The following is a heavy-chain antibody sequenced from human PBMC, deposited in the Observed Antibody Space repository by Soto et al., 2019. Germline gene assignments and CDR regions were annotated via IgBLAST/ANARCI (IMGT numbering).Heavy chain of an antibody. CDR3: ARVPLYCSSTSCYVPDY. J-gene: IGHJ4*02. CDR1: GFTFSSYW. CDR2: INNDGSGT. D-gene: IGHD2-2*01. V-gene: IGHV3-74*01. Sequence: GGSLRLSCAASGFTFSSYWMHWVRQAPGKGLVWVSRINNDGSGTDYADSVKGRFTISRDNAKNTLYLQMNSLRAEDTAVYYCARVPLYCSSTSCYVPDYWGQGTLVTVSS.